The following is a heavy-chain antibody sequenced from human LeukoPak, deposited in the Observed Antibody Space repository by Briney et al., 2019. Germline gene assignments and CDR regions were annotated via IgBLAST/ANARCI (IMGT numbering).Heavy chain of an antibody. CDR3: ARPRDQRSFDWLSLEY. D-gene: IGHD3-9*01. V-gene: IGHV5-51*01. CDR2: IYPADSDT. J-gene: IGHJ4*02. Sequence: PGESLKISCKVPGYTFSTSWIGWVRQTPGKGLEWMGIIYPADSDTRYSPSFQGQVTISADRSTSTAYLQWSSLKASDTAIYYCARPRDQRSFDWLSLEYWGQGTLVTVSS. CDR1: GYTFSTSW.